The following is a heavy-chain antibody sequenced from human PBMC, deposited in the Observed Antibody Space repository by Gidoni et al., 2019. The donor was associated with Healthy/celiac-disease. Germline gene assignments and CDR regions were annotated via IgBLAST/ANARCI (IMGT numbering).Heavy chain of an antibody. Sequence: QVQLVQSGAEVKKPGASVKVSCKASGYTFTSYGISWVRQAPGQGLEWMGWISAYNGNTNYAQKLQGRVTMTTDTSTSTAYMELRSLRSDDTAVYYCARVEGKYYDYVWGSYRPRRGWFDPWGQGTLVTVSS. CDR1: GYTFTSYG. CDR3: ARVEGKYYDYVWGSYRPRRGWFDP. CDR2: ISAYNGNT. V-gene: IGHV1-18*04. D-gene: IGHD3-16*02. J-gene: IGHJ5*02.